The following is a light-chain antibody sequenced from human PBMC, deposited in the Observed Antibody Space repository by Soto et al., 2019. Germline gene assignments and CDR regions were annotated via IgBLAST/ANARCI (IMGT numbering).Light chain of an antibody. V-gene: IGLV2-11*01. CDR3: CSYAGGYTHV. CDR1: RSDIGGYSF. CDR2: DVI. J-gene: IGLJ1*01. Sequence: QSVLTQPRSVSGSPGQSVTISCTGTRSDIGGYSFVSWYQQHPGQAPKLIIYDVIKRPSGVPDRFSGSKSGNTASLTIYGLQAEDEADYYCCSYAGGYTHVFGTGTKVTVL.